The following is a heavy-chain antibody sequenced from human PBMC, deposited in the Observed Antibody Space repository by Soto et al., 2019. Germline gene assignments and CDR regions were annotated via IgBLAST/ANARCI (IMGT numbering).Heavy chain of an antibody. V-gene: IGHV3-21*01. CDR3: ARDFGGILRFGES. J-gene: IGHJ5*02. CDR2: IPSSTSYT. D-gene: IGHD3-10*01. Sequence: EVQLVESGGGLVKPGGSLRLSCAASGFTFSTYNMNWVRQAPGKGLEWVSSIPSSTSYTFYADSVKGRFTISRDNAKNSLYLQMNSLRAEDTAVYYCARDFGGILRFGESWGQGTLVTVSS. CDR1: GFTFSTYN.